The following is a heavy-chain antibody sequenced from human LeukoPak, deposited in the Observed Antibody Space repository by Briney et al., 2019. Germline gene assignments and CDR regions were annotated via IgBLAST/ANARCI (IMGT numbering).Heavy chain of an antibody. V-gene: IGHV4-34*01. Sequence: SETLSLTCAVYGGSFSGYYWSWIRQPPGKGLEWIGEINHSGSTNYNPSLKSRVTISVDTSKNQFSLKLSSVTAADTAVYYCARGGIVVVVAATQWFDPWGQGTLVTVSS. CDR3: ARGGIVVVVAATQWFDP. J-gene: IGHJ5*02. D-gene: IGHD2-15*01. CDR1: GGSFSGYY. CDR2: INHSGST.